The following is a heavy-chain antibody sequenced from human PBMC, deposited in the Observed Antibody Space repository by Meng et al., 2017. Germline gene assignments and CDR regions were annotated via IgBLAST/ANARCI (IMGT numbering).Heavy chain of an antibody. V-gene: IGHV2-5*02. CDR2: IYWDDDK. Sequence: SGPTLVKPTQTLTLTCTFSGFSLSTSGVGVGWIRQSPGKPLEWLALIYWDDDKRYSPSLKSRLTITKDTSKNPVVLTMTNMDPVDTATYYCAHLLGYCSGGSCYSDAFDIWGQGTMVTVSS. D-gene: IGHD2-15*01. J-gene: IGHJ3*02. CDR1: GFSLSTSGVG. CDR3: AHLLGYCSGGSCYSDAFDI.